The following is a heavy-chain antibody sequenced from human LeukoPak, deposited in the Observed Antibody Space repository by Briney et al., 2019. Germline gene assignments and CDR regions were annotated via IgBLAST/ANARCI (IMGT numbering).Heavy chain of an antibody. D-gene: IGHD3-10*01. CDR1: GYTFTNYA. CDR2: INTNTRNP. V-gene: IGHV7-4-1*02. Sequence: ASVKVSCKASGYTFTNYAINWVRQAPGQGLEWMGWINTNTRNPTYAQGFTGRFVFSLDTSVSTAYLQISSLKAEDTAVYYCAREASGSEFDYWGQGTLVTVSS. J-gene: IGHJ4*02. CDR3: AREASGSEFDY.